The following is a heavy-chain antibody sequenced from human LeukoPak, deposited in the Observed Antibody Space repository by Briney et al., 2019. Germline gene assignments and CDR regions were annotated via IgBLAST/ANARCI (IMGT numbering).Heavy chain of an antibody. Sequence: GGSLRLSCAASGFTFSSYAMSWVRQAPGKGLEWVSTIDNGGGSTYHADSVKGRLTVSRDNSKNTLYLQMNSLRAEDTAVYYCAKLAAVGTFFDCWGQGTLVTVSS. CDR3: AKLAAVGTFFDC. V-gene: IGHV3-23*01. J-gene: IGHJ4*02. CDR2: IDNGGGST. D-gene: IGHD6-13*01. CDR1: GFTFSSYA.